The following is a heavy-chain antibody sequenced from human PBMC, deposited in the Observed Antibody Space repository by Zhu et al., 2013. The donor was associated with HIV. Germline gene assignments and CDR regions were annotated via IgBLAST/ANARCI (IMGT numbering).Heavy chain of an antibody. J-gene: IGHJ5*02. D-gene: IGHD6-19*01. Sequence: QVQLVQSGSEVKKPGASVKVSCKASGYTFNNYYIHWVRQAPGQGLEWMGIINPNGGSTNYAQRFQGRVTMTGDTSTGILYMELSSLRAEDTAVYYCASTSGWSHNWFDPWGQGTLVTVSS. CDR2: INPNGGST. CDR1: GYTFNNYY. V-gene: IGHV1-46*02. CDR3: ASTSGWSHNWFDP.